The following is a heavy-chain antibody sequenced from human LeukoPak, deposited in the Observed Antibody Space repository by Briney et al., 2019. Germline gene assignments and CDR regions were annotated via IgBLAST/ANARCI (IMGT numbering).Heavy chain of an antibody. J-gene: IGHJ6*02. D-gene: IGHD6-19*01. CDR3: ATSSGWYSYYGMDV. CDR1: GGTFSSYA. Sequence: SVTVSCKASGGTFSSYAISWVRQAPGQGLEWMGRIIPILGIANYAQKFQGRVTITADKSTSTAYMELSSLRSEDTAVYYCATSSGWYSYYGMDVWGQGTTVTVSS. CDR2: IIPILGIA. V-gene: IGHV1-69*04.